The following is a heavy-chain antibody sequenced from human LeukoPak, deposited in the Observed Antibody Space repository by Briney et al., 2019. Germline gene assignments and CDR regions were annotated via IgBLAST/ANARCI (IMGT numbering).Heavy chain of an antibody. CDR3: ARVSFGCSGGSCYSSRFDP. V-gene: IGHV4-59*01. D-gene: IGHD2-15*01. Sequence: SETLSLTCTVSGGSISSYYWSWIRQPPGKGLEWIGYIYYSGSTNYNPSLKSRVTISVETSKNEFSLKLRSVTAADTAVYYCARVSFGCSGGSCYSSRFDPGGQGTLVTVSS. CDR2: IYYSGST. J-gene: IGHJ5*02. CDR1: GGSISSYY.